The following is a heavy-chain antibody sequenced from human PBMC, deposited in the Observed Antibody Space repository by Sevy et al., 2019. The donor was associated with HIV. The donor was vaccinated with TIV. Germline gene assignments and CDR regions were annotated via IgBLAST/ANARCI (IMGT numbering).Heavy chain of an antibody. V-gene: IGHV3-15*01. D-gene: IGHD3-22*01. CDR2: IKSKSDGETT. Sequence: GGSLRLSCEGSGFTFSHAWMTWVRQSPGKGLEWVGRIKSKSDGETTDYGASVKGRFTISRDDSKNTLYLQMNSLKIEDTAVYFCSTADYYYDSSGYPRNWFAPWGHGTLVTVSS. CDR1: GFTFSHAW. J-gene: IGHJ5*02. CDR3: STADYYYDSSGYPRNWFAP.